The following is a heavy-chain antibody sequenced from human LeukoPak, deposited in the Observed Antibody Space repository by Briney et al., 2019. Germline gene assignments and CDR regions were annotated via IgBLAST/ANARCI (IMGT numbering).Heavy chain of an antibody. V-gene: IGHV1-8*01. CDR1: GYTFTSYD. Sequence: ASVKVSCKASGYTFTSYDINWVRQATGQGLEWMGWMNPNSGNTGYAQKFQSRVTMTRNTSISTAYMELSSLRSEDTAVYYCARTFVVVPAARYYYYYMDVWGKGTTVTVSS. D-gene: IGHD2-2*01. CDR2: MNPNSGNT. J-gene: IGHJ6*03. CDR3: ARTFVVVPAARYYYYYMDV.